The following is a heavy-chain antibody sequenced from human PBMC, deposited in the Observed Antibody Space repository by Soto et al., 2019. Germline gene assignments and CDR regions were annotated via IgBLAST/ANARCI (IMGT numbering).Heavy chain of an antibody. V-gene: IGHV3-21*01. CDR2: ISTSGEYI. CDR1: GFTVGTYS. CDR3: ARPLNDFCDYTDAFDV. J-gene: IGHJ3*01. D-gene: IGHD4-17*01. Sequence: EVQLVESGGGLVKPGGSLRLSCAASGFTVGTYSMTWVRQAPGKGLEWVSSISTSGEYIYYADSVKGRATISRDNAKKSLDLQMNSLRAEDTAVDYCARPLNDFCDYTDAFDVWGQGTLVTVSS.